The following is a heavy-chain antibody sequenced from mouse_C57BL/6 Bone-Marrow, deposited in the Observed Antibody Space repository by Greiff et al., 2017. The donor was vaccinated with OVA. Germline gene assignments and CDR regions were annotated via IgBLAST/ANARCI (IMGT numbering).Heavy chain of an antibody. CDR2: ISSGGSYT. CDR3: AIYYSNYYWFAY. J-gene: IGHJ3*01. D-gene: IGHD2-5*01. V-gene: IGHV5-6*01. CDR1: GFTFSSYG. Sequence: EVKLVESGGDLVKPGGSLKLSCAASGFTFSSYGMSWVRQTPDKRLEWVATISSGGSYTYYPDSVKGRFTISRDNAKNTLYLQMSSLKSEDTAMYYCAIYYSNYYWFAYWGQGTLVTVSA.